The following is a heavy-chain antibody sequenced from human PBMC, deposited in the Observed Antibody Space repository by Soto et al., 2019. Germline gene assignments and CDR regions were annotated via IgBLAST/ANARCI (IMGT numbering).Heavy chain of an antibody. CDR3: AKHFDSSGYTVPYYFDY. D-gene: IGHD3-22*01. Sequence: AGGSLRLSCAASGFTFSSYAMSWVRQAPEKGLEWVSTISGSGGSTYYADSVKGRFTISRDNSKNTLYLQMNSLRAEDTAVYYCAKHFDSSGYTVPYYFDYWGQGTLVTVSS. V-gene: IGHV3-23*01. CDR2: ISGSGGST. J-gene: IGHJ4*02. CDR1: GFTFSSYA.